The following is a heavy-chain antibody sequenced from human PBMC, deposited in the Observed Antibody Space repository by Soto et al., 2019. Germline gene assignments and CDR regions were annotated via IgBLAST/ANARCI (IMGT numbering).Heavy chain of an antibody. CDR2: IYHSGST. V-gene: IGHV4-4*02. CDR3: ARGDIYDYWPQ. D-gene: IGHD3-3*01. Sequence: QVRLQESGPGLVKPSGTLSLTCTVSGASISSGVWWSWVRQPPGKGLEWIGEIYHSGSTNYYPSLKSRVTISVDNSNNQFSLKLNSVTAADTAGYYCARGDIYDYWPQWGQGTLVTVSS. CDR1: GASISSGVW. J-gene: IGHJ4*02.